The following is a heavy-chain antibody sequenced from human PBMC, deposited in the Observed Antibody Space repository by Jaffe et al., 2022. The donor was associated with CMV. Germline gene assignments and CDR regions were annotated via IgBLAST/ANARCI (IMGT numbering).Heavy chain of an antibody. CDR2: ISSSSSYI. Sequence: EVQLVESGGGLVKPGGSLRLSCAASGFTFSSYSMNWVRQAPGKGLEWVSSISSSSSYIYYADSVKGRFTISRDNAKNSLYLQMNSLRAEDTAVYYCARDPQANYGDYVNSVYWGQGTLVTVSS. CDR3: ARDPQANYGDYVNSVY. CDR1: GFTFSSYS. D-gene: IGHD4-17*01. J-gene: IGHJ4*02. V-gene: IGHV3-21*01.